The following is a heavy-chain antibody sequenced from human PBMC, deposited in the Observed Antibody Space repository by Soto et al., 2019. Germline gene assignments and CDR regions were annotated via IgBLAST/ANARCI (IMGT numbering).Heavy chain of an antibody. V-gene: IGHV4-39*01. D-gene: IGHD4-17*01. J-gene: IGHJ4*02. CDR3: ARSRTTVVTLDY. CDR1: GGSISSSSYY. Sequence: SETLSLPCTVSGGSISSSSYYWGWIRQPPGKGLEWIGSIYYSGSTYYNPSLKSRVTISVGTSKNQFSLKLSSVTAADTAVYYCARSRTTVVTLDYWGQRTLVTVSS. CDR2: IYYSGST.